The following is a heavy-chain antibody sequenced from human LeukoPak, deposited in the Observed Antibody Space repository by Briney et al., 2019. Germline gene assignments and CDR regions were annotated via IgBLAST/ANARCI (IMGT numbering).Heavy chain of an antibody. V-gene: IGHV4-39*07. CDR2: MSYSGNT. D-gene: IGHD1-1*01. CDR3: ATAKTGTTSGWFDP. Sequence: SETLSLTCTSSGDSISSSTYYWGWIRQPPGKGLEWIGSMSYSGNTYYNPSLKSRVTISVDRSKNQFSLKLSSVTAADTAVYYCATAKTGTTSGWFDPWGQGTLVTVSS. J-gene: IGHJ5*02. CDR1: GDSISSSTYY.